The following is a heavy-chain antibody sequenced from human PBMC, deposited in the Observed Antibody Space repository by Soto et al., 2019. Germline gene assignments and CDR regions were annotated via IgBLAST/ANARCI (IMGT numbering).Heavy chain of an antibody. CDR3: AGNYGWGTHY. CDR2: IYHSGNT. CDR1: GGSISDNLW. J-gene: IGHJ4*02. D-gene: IGHD3-10*01. V-gene: IGHV4-4*02. Sequence: QVQLEESGPELVQPSGTLSLTCVVSGGSISDNLWWNWVRQPPGKGLEWIGEIYHSGNTNYNPSLKSRVTISVDKSKNQFSLKLSSVTAADTAVYYCAGNYGWGTHYWGQGTLVTVSS.